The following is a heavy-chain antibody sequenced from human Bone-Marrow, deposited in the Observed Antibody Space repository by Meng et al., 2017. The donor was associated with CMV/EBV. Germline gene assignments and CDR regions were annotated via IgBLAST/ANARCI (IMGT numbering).Heavy chain of an antibody. CDR3: AREFGMRYQLLFSYYYGMDV. Sequence: ASVKVSCKASGYTFTSYGISWVRQAPGQGLEWMGWISAYNGNTNYAQKLQGRVTMTTDTSTSTAYMELRSLRSDDTAVYYCAREFGMRYQLLFSYYYGMDVWGQGTTVTVSS. V-gene: IGHV1-18*01. CDR2: ISAYNGNT. D-gene: IGHD2-2*01. CDR1: GYTFTSYG. J-gene: IGHJ6*02.